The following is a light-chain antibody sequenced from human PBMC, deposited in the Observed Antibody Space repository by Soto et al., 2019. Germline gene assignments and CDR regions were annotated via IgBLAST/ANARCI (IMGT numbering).Light chain of an antibody. CDR2: AAS. V-gene: IGKV1-12*01. Sequence: DIQMTQSPSSVSAPVGDRVTISCRASQDISKWLAWYQQKPGKAPKLLISAASTLQSGVPSRFSGSGSWTEFTLTIQSLQPDDSGTYFCQQASSFPHTFGQGTKLEIK. CDR3: QQASSFPHT. CDR1: QDISKW. J-gene: IGKJ2*01.